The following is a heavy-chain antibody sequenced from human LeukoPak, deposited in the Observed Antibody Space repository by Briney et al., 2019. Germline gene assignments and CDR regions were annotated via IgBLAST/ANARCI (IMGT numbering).Heavy chain of an antibody. CDR3: ATVVLLWFGEPRGNWFDP. V-gene: IGHV1-24*01. D-gene: IGHD3-10*01. J-gene: IGHJ5*02. Sequence: ASVKVSCKVSGYTLTELSMHWVRQAPGKGLEWMGGFDPEDGETIYAQKFQGRVTMTEDTSTDTAYMELSSLRSEDTAVYYCATVVLLWFGEPRGNWFDPRGQGTLVTVSS. CDR2: FDPEDGET. CDR1: GYTLTELS.